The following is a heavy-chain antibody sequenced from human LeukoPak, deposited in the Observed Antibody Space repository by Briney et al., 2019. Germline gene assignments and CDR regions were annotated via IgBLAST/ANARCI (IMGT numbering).Heavy chain of an antibody. Sequence: ASVKVSCKASGYTLTSYDINWVRQATGQGLEWMGSMNPNSGNTGYAQKFQGRVTMTRNTSISTAYMELSSLRSEDTAVYYCARMTMWDTNGWLSPDYWGQGTLVTVSS. J-gene: IGHJ4*02. CDR3: ARMTMWDTNGWLSPDY. CDR1: GYTLTSYD. D-gene: IGHD6-19*01. V-gene: IGHV1-8*01. CDR2: MNPNSGNT.